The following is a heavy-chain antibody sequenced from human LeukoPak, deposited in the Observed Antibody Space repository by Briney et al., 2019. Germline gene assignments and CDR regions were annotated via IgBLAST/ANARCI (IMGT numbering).Heavy chain of an antibody. D-gene: IGHD6-19*01. J-gene: IGHJ4*02. CDR1: GGSISSYY. V-gene: IGHV4-59*01. Sequence: SETLSLTCTVSGGSISSYYWSCIRPPPRQPLHWIGYIYYSGSTNYNPSLKSRVTISVDTSKNQFSLKLSSVTAADTAVYYCARALQWLGTYYFDYWGQGTLVTVSS. CDR2: IYYSGST. CDR3: ARALQWLGTYYFDY.